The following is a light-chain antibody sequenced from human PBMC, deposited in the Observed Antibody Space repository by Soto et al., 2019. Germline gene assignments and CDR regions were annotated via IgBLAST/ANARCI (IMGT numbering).Light chain of an antibody. V-gene: IGKV3-20*01. Sequence: EMVLTRSPGNLSLTPGERATLSCRAIHTISSSYLAWYQQKPGQAPRLLMYGISRRATGIPDRFSGSGSGTDFTLTITRLEPEDSAVYYCQQYVTSSPRTFGQGTKVYIK. J-gene: IGKJ1*01. CDR3: QQYVTSSPRT. CDR1: HTISSSY. CDR2: GIS.